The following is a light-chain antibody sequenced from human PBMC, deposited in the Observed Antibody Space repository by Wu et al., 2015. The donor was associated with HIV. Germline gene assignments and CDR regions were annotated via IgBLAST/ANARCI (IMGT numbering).Light chain of an antibody. CDR3: HQTYSFPQT. CDR2: AAS. Sequence: DIQMTQSPSSLSASVGDRVTITCRPSQSIRTNLIWYQQKPGKAPRLLIYAASSLHSGVPSRFSGSGSGTDFTLTISSLQPEDFATYYCHQTYSFPQTFGQGTKV. V-gene: IGKV1-39*01. J-gene: IGKJ1*01. CDR1: QSIRTN.